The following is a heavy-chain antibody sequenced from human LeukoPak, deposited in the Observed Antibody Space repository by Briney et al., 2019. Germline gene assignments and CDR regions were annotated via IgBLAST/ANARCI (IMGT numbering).Heavy chain of an antibody. D-gene: IGHD2-15*01. Sequence: QPGRSLRLSCAASGFTFSSYGMHWVRQAPGKGLEWVAVISYDGSNKYYADSVKGRFTISRDNAKNSLYLQMNSLRAEDTAVYYCANYCSGGSCYSVYWGQGTLVTVSS. J-gene: IGHJ4*02. CDR2: ISYDGSNK. CDR3: ANYCSGGSCYSVY. CDR1: GFTFSSYG. V-gene: IGHV3-30*18.